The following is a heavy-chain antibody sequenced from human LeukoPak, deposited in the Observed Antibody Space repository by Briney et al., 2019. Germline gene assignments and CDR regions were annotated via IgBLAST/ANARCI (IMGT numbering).Heavy chain of an antibody. CDR3: ARGRGRGYSSSLWWFDP. J-gene: IGHJ5*02. V-gene: IGHV4-59*01. CDR2: IYYGGTT. Sequence: SETLSLTCTVSGGSISSYYWSWIRQPPGKGLEWVGQIYYGGTTNYNPSLKSRLTISMDTSKNQFSLKLNSVTAADTAVYYCARGRGRGYSSSLWWFDPGGQGTLVTVSS. CDR1: GGSISSYY. D-gene: IGHD6-13*01.